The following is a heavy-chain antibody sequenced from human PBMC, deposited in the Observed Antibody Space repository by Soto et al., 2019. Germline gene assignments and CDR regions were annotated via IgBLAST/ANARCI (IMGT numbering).Heavy chain of an antibody. CDR3: ASSSVDDAFDI. V-gene: IGHV5-10-1*01. CDR2: IDPSDSYT. CDR1: GYSFTSYW. Sequence: GESLKISCKGSGYSFTSYWISWVRQMPRKGLEWMGRIDPSDSYTNYSPSFQGHVTISADKSTSTAYLQWSSLKASDTAMYYCASSSVDDAFDIWGQGTMVTVSS. J-gene: IGHJ3*02. D-gene: IGHD2-15*01.